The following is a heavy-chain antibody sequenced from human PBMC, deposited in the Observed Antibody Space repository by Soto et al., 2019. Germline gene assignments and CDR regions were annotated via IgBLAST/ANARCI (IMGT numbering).Heavy chain of an antibody. D-gene: IGHD3-16*01. CDR3: LGALHGNTWFVP. CDR1: GYTFTNYW. Sequence: GESLKISCKASGYTFTNYWIAWVRQMSGKGLEWMGIIYFGGSDIRYSPSFQGQVTVSADKSVNTAYLQWGSPKASDTAMYYFLGALHGNTWFVPWGQGTLVTVSS. CDR2: IYFGGSDI. J-gene: IGHJ5*02. V-gene: IGHV5-51*01.